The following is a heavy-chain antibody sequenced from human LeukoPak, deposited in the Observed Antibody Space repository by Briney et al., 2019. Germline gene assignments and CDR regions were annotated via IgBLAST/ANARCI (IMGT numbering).Heavy chain of an antibody. D-gene: IGHD2-8*01. Sequence: ASVTVSCKASGYAFISYGISWVRQAPGQGVEWMGWISAYNGNTNYVQKLQGRVTMTTDTSTSTAYMDLRSLRSDDTAVYYCARAGWPLYHDYWGQGTLVTVSS. CDR1: GYAFISYG. CDR3: ARAGWPLYHDY. J-gene: IGHJ4*02. CDR2: ISAYNGNT. V-gene: IGHV1-18*01.